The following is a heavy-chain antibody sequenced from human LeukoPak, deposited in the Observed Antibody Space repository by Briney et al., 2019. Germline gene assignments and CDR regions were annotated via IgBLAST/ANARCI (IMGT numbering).Heavy chain of an antibody. CDR2: IIPILGTA. D-gene: IGHD1-7*01. CDR1: GGTFNTYG. Sequence: GASVKVSCKAPGGTFNTYGITWVRQAPGQGLEWMGGIIPILGTANYAQKFRGRVTITADNSTSTAYMELSSLRSEDTAVYYCAGIPGWNYGGYWGQGTLVTVSS. CDR3: AGIPGWNYGGY. V-gene: IGHV1-69*06. J-gene: IGHJ4*02.